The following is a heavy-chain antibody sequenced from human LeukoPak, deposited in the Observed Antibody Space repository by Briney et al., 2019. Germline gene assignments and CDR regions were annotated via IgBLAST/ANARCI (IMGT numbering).Heavy chain of an antibody. D-gene: IGHD6-19*01. J-gene: IGHJ3*02. CDR2: INHSGST. Sequence: KPSETLSLTCAVYGGSFSGYYWSWIRQPPGKGLEWIGEINHSGSTNYNPSLKSRVTISVDTSKNQFSLKLSSVTAADTAVYYCARGGGWCVGAFDIWGQGTMVTVSS. CDR1: GGSFSGYY. CDR3: ARGGGWCVGAFDI. V-gene: IGHV4-34*01.